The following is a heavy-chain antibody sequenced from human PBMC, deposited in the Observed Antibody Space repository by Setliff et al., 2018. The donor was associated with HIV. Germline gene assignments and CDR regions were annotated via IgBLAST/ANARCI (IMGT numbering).Heavy chain of an antibody. CDR2: IISIFDKA. CDR1: GYTFTTYA. CDR3: ARGGVRGYSYGEAFDI. J-gene: IGHJ3*02. V-gene: IGHV1-69*13. D-gene: IGHD5-18*01. Sequence: GASVKVSCKASGYTFTTYAINWVRQAPGQGLEWMGGIISIFDKANYAQKFHGRLTITADDSTRTVYMELNSLGSGDTAVYYCARGGVRGYSYGEAFDIWGQGTLVTVSS.